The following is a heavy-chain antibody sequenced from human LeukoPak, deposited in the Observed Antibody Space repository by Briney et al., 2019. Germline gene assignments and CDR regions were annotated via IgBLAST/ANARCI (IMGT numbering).Heavy chain of an antibody. CDR2: ISSSGSTI. J-gene: IGHJ4*02. CDR1: GFTFSDYY. CDR3: ARDSPPVGYGDFVDYFDY. Sequence: GGSLRLSCAASGFTFSDYYMSWIRQAPGKGLEWVSYISSSGSTIYYADSVKGRFTISRDNAKNSLYLQMNSLRAEDTAVYYCARDSPPVGYGDFVDYFDYWGQGTLVTVSS. V-gene: IGHV3-11*01. D-gene: IGHD4-17*01.